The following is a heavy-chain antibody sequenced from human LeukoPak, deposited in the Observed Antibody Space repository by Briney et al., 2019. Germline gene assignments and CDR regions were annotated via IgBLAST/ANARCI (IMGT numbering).Heavy chain of an antibody. V-gene: IGHV3-33*08. CDR1: GGSFSGYY. J-gene: IGHJ4*02. D-gene: IGHD6-6*01. CDR2: IWYDGSNK. Sequence: PSETLSLTCAVYGGSFSGYYWSWIRQPPGKGLEWVAVIWYDGSNKYYADSVKGRFTISRDNSKNTLYLQMNSLRAEDTAVYYCARSNGRIAARQEFDYWGQGTLVTVSS. CDR3: ARSNGRIAARQEFDY.